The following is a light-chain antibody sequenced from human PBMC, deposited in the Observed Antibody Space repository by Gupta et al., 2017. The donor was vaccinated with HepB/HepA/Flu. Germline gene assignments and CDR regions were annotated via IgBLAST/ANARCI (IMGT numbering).Light chain of an antibody. J-gene: IGLJ1*01. V-gene: IGLV2-14*03. CDR2: DVS. CDR1: SSDVGGYNY. Sequence: QSALTQPASVSGYPGQSITIPCTGTSSDVGGYNYVSWYQQHPGKAPKVMIYDVSNRPSGVSNRFSGSKSGNTASLTISGLQAEDEADYYCSSYTSITTSYVFGTGTKVTVL. CDR3: SSYTSITTSYV.